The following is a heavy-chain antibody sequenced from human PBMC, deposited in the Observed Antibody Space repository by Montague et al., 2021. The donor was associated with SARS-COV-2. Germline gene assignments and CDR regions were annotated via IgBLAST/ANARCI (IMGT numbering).Heavy chain of an antibody. CDR2: SRYRPERKN. Sequence: CAISGDSDAIEEPRRSSEEHTSESHSHQQLVSRYRPERKNDYAVSVKSRMTISPDTSKNQFSLQLSSVTPEDRAVYYCTRDPRYSLSWSFDYWGQGTLVTVSS. V-gene: IGHV6-1*01. CDR1: GDSDAIEEPR. D-gene: IGHD6-13*01. CDR3: TRDPRYSLSWSFDY. J-gene: IGHJ4*02.